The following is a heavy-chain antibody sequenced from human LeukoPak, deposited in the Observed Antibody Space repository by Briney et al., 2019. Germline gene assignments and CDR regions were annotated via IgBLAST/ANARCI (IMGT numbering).Heavy chain of an antibody. CDR3: ARETDGDYVNWFDP. CDR2: INHSGST. CDR1: GGSFSGYY. V-gene: IGHV4-34*01. Sequence: SETLSLTCAVYGGSFSGYYWSWIRQPPGKGLEWIGEINHSGSTNYNPSLKSRVTISVDTSKNQFSLKLSSVTAADTAVYYCARETDGDYVNWFDPWGEGTQVTVSS. D-gene: IGHD4-17*01. J-gene: IGHJ5*02.